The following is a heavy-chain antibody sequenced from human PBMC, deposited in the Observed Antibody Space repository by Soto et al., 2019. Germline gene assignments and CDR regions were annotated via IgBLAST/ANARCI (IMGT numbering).Heavy chain of an antibody. CDR3: AKRRSYGDFHH. V-gene: IGHV2-5*02. CDR2: FYWDDDK. CDR1: GFSLSTTGVG. Sequence: QITLKESGPKLVKPTQTVTLTCTFSGFSLSTTGVGVGWIRQPPGKALEWLALFYWDDDKHHSPSLKSRLTITKDTSKNQVVLTMTSMDPVDTATYYCAKRRSYGDFHHWGQGTLVTVSS. J-gene: IGHJ1*01. D-gene: IGHD4-17*01.